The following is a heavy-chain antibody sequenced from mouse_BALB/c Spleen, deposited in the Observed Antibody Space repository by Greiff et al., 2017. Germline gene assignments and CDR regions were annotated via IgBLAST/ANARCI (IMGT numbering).Heavy chain of an antibody. CDR1: GYTFTSYW. CDR3: ARSYYGSSGSYYFDY. CDR2: IYPGDGDT. D-gene: IGHD1-1*01. Sequence: QVQLKQSGAELARPGASVKLSCKASGYTFTSYWMQWVKQRPGQGLEWIGAIYPGDGDTRYTQKFKGKATLTADKSSSTAYMQLSSLASEDSAVYYCARSYYGSSGSYYFDYWGQGTTLTVSS. J-gene: IGHJ2*01. V-gene: IGHV1-87*01.